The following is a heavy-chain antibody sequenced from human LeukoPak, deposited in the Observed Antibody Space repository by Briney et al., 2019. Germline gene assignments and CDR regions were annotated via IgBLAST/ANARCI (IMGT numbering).Heavy chain of an antibody. V-gene: IGHV4-39*01. CDR1: GGSISSSSYY. D-gene: IGHD3-10*01. CDR3: ARSDQFGELFDY. CDR2: IYYSGST. J-gene: IGHJ4*02. Sequence: SETLSLTCTVSGGSISSSSYYWGWIRQPPGKGLEWIGSIYYSGSTYYNPSLKSRVTISVDTSKNQFSLKLSSVTAADTAVYYCARSDQFGELFDYWGQGTLVTVSS.